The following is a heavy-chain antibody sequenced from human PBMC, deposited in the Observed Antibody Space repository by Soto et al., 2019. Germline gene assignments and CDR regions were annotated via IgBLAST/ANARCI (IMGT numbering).Heavy chain of an antibody. Sequence: SETLSLTCTVSGGSVSSGSYYWSWIRQPPGKGLEWIGYIYYSGSTNYNPSLKSRVTISVDTSKNQFSLKLSSVTAADTAVYYCARDHRDGRHHHPTSYFDYWGQGTLVTVSS. CDR3: ARDHRDGRHHHPTSYFDY. J-gene: IGHJ4*02. V-gene: IGHV4-61*01. D-gene: IGHD1-26*01. CDR1: GGSVSSGSYY. CDR2: IYYSGST.